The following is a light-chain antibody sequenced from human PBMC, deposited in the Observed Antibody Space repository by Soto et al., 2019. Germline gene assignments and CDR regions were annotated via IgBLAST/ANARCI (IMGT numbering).Light chain of an antibody. Sequence: QSALTQPASVSGSPGQSITISCTGTSSDVGGYDYVSWYQQHPGKAPKLMLYDVNNRPSGVSYRFSGSKSGNTASLIISGLQAEDEADYYCSSYTSSSTLVFGAGTKLTVL. CDR2: DVN. J-gene: IGLJ2*01. CDR3: SSYTSSSTLV. V-gene: IGLV2-14*03. CDR1: SSDVGGYDY.